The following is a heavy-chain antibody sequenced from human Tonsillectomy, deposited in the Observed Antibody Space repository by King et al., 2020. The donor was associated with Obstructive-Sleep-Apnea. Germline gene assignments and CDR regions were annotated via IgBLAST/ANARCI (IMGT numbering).Heavy chain of an antibody. Sequence: QLVQSGGGLVKPGGSLRLSCAASGFTFSSYSMNWVRQAPGKGLEWVSSISSSSSYIYYADSVKGRFTISRDNAKNSLYLQMNSLRAEDTAVYYCARAPRPPILRFLDPRAGFDYWGQGTLVTVSS. CDR1: GFTFSSYS. CDR2: ISSSSSYI. J-gene: IGHJ4*02. V-gene: IGHV3-21*01. D-gene: IGHD3-3*01. CDR3: ARAPRPPILRFLDPRAGFDY.